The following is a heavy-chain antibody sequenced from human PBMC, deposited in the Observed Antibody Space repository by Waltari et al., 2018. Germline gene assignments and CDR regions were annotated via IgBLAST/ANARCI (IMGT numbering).Heavy chain of an antibody. CDR1: GFTFSSHA. D-gene: IGHD2-21*01. CDR3: AKVDCGTIGCRRIDY. V-gene: IGHV3-23*01. CDR2: LTGTGDDK. J-gene: IGHJ4*02. Sequence: EVQLLESGGGLVQLGGSLSLSCAASGFTFSSHALCWVRQAPGKGLEWVSTLTGTGDDKFYADSVRGRFTISRDNSKSTLYLQMNSLRVEDTARYYCAKVDCGTIGCRRIDYWGQGTLITVSS.